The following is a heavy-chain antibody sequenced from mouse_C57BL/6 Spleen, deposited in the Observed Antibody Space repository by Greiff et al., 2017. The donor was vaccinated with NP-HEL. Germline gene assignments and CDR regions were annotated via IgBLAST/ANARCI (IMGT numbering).Heavy chain of an antibody. J-gene: IGHJ3*01. Sequence: VQLQESGAELARPGASVKLSCKASGYTFTSYGLSWVKQRTGQGLEWIGEIYPRSGNTYYNEKLKGKATLTADKSSSTAYMELRSLTSEDSAVYFCARSTTVVAPFAYWGQGTLVTVSA. D-gene: IGHD1-1*01. CDR2: IYPRSGNT. V-gene: IGHV1-81*01. CDR1: GYTFTSYG. CDR3: ARSTTVVAPFAY.